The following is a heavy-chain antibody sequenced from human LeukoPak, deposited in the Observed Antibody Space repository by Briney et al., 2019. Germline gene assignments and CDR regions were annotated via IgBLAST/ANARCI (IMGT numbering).Heavy chain of an antibody. Sequence: GGSLTLSCAASGFTFSGSAMHWVRQASGKGLEWVGRIRSKANSYATAYAASVKGRFTISRDDSKNTACLQMNSLKTEDTAVYYCTRPGIAVADPDYWGQGTLVTVSS. D-gene: IGHD6-19*01. CDR1: GFTFSGSA. CDR2: IRSKANSYAT. J-gene: IGHJ4*02. CDR3: TRPGIAVADPDY. V-gene: IGHV3-73*01.